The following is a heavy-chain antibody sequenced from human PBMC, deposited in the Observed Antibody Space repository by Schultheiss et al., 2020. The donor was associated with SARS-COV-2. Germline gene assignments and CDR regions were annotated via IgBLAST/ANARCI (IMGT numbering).Heavy chain of an antibody. D-gene: IGHD3-10*01. CDR2: IWYDGSNK. Sequence: GESLKISCAASGFTFSSYGMHWVRQAPGKGLEWVAVIWYDGSNKYYADSVKGRFTISRDNSKNTLYLQMNSLRAEDTAVYYCARVMGGYYYYGMDVWGQGTTVTVSS. CDR3: ARVMGGYYYYGMDV. CDR1: GFTFSSYG. V-gene: IGHV3-33*01. J-gene: IGHJ6*02.